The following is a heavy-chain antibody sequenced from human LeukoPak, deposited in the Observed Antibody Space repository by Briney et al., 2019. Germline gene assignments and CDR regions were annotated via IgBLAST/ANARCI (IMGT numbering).Heavy chain of an antibody. J-gene: IGHJ6*02. Sequence: PSQTLSLTCTVSGGSISSGGYYWSWIRQHPGKGLEWIGYIYYSGSTYYNPSLKSRVTVSVDTSKNQFSLKLSSVTAADTAVYYCARSPRPSLASMDVWGQGTTVTVSS. CDR2: IYYSGST. CDR1: GGSISSGGYY. D-gene: IGHD3-3*02. V-gene: IGHV4-31*03. CDR3: ARSPRPSLASMDV.